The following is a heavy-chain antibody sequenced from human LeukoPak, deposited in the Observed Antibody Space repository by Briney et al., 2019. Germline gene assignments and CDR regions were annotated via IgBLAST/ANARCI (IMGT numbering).Heavy chain of an antibody. D-gene: IGHD2-2*02. J-gene: IGHJ4*02. CDR3: ARSGAIVVVPAAIDFDY. Sequence: ASVKVSCKASGYTFTGYYMHWVRQAPGQGLEWMGWINPNSGGTNYAQKFQGRVTMTRDTSISTAYKELSRLRSDDTAVYYCARSGAIVVVPAAIDFDYWGQGTLVTVSS. CDR1: GYTFTGYY. V-gene: IGHV1-2*02. CDR2: INPNSGGT.